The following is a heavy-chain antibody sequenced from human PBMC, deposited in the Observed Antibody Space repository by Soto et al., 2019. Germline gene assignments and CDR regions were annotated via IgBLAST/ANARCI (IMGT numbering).Heavy chain of an antibody. CDR3: ARGARNYYYFDY. CDR2: ISGSGGTT. V-gene: IGHV3-23*01. D-gene: IGHD1-7*01. CDR1: GFTFSNYA. Sequence: GSLRLSCAASGFTFSNYAMNWVRQAPEKGLEWVSGISGSGGTTYFADSVKGRFTISRDNAKNTVYLQVNSLGAEDTAVYYCARGARNYYYFDYWGQGTLVTVSS. J-gene: IGHJ4*02.